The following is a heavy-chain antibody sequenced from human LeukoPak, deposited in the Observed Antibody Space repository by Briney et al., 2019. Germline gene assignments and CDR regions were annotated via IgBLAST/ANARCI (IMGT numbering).Heavy chain of an antibody. V-gene: IGHV1-18*01. CDR2: ISAYNGNT. D-gene: IGHD6-19*01. Sequence: GASVKVSCKASGYTFTSYGISWVRQAPGQGLEWMGWISAYNGNTNYAQKLQGRVAMTTDTSTSTDYMELRSLRSDDTAVYYCARFYLAEGQWLVRYYFDYWGQGTLVTVSS. J-gene: IGHJ4*02. CDR1: GYTFTSYG. CDR3: ARFYLAEGQWLVRYYFDY.